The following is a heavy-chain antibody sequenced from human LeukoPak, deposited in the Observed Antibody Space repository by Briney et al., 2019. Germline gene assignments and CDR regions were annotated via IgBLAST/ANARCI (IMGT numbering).Heavy chain of an antibody. Sequence: GASVKVSCKASGGTFSSYAISWVRQAPGQGLEWMGGIIPIFGTANYAQKFQGRVTITADESTSTAYMELSSLRSEDTAVYYCARRPRITIFGVVIMGVDAFDIWGQGTMVTVSS. D-gene: IGHD3-3*01. CDR3: ARRPRITIFGVVIMGVDAFDI. CDR2: IIPIFGTA. V-gene: IGHV1-69*13. J-gene: IGHJ3*02. CDR1: GGTFSSYA.